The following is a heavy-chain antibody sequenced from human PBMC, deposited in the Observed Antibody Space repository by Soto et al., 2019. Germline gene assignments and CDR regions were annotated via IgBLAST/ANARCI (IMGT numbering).Heavy chain of an antibody. D-gene: IGHD2-2*01. CDR1: GFPFNNYG. Sequence: GGSLRLFCTVSGFPFNNYGINWVRQAPGKGLEWVSSVSKGDYTYYSDSVKGRFTISRDNAKNSVSLQMNTLRVEDTAVYYCAREDSIIIPAVSDFWGQGTLVTVSS. CDR3: AREDSIIIPAVSDF. CDR2: VSKGDYT. V-gene: IGHV3-21*01. J-gene: IGHJ4*02.